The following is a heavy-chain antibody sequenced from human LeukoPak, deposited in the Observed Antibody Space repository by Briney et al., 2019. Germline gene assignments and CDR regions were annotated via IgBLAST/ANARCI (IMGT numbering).Heavy chain of an antibody. V-gene: IGHV3-23*01. J-gene: IGHJ4*02. CDR3: AKDRLLNCRGDCYIFDY. CDR1: GFTLRSYV. D-gene: IGHD2-21*02. CDR2: ISGSGDST. Sequence: GGSLRLSCVASGFTLRSYVMNWVRQTPGKGLEWVSSISGSGDSTFYADSVKGRFSISRDNSKNTLYLQVNGLRTEDTAVSYCAKDRLLNCRGDCYIFDYWGQGTVVTVSS.